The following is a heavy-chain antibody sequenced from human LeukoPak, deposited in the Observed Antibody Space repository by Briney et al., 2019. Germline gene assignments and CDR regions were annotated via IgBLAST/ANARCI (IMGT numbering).Heavy chain of an antibody. D-gene: IGHD2-2*01. CDR1: GYTFTGYY. Sequence: ASVKVSCKASGYTFTGYYMHWVRQAPGQGLEWMGRINPNSGGTNYAQKFQGWVTVTRDTSISTAYMELSRLRSDDTAVYYCARGYCSSTSCSADYYYYYYGMDVWGQGTTVTVSS. V-gene: IGHV1-2*04. J-gene: IGHJ6*02. CDR2: INPNSGGT. CDR3: ARGYCSSTSCSADYYYYYYGMDV.